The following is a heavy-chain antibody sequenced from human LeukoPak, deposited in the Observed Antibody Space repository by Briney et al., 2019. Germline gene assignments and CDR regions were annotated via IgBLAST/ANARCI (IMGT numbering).Heavy chain of an antibody. Sequence: ASVKVSCKASGGTFSSYAISWVRQAPGQGLEWMGGIIPIFGTANYAQKFQGRVTITADESTSTAYMELSSLRSEDTAVYYCARAAYYYDSSGYYPDAFDIWGQGTMVTVSS. J-gene: IGHJ3*02. CDR3: ARAAYYYDSSGYYPDAFDI. D-gene: IGHD3-22*01. V-gene: IGHV1-69*13. CDR1: GGTFSSYA. CDR2: IIPIFGTA.